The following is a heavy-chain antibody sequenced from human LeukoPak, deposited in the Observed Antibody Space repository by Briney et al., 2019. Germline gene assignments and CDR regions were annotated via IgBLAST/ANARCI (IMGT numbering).Heavy chain of an antibody. D-gene: IGHD3-9*01. V-gene: IGHV3-7*01. CDR3: AKVEGFRYFDWSPFDY. Sequence: GGSLRLSCAASGFTFSSYWMSWVRQAPGKGLEWVANIKQDGSEKYYVDSVKGRFTISRDNAKNPLYLQMNSLRAEDTAVYYCAKVEGFRYFDWSPFDYWGQGTLVTVSS. CDR2: IKQDGSEK. J-gene: IGHJ4*02. CDR1: GFTFSSYW.